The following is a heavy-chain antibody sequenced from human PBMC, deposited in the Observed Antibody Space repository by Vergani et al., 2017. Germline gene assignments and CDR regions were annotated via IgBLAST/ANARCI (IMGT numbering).Heavy chain of an antibody. Sequence: EVQLLESGGGLVQPGGSLRLSCAASGFTFSSYAMSWVRQAPGKGLEWVSAISGSGGSTYYADSGKGRFTISRDNSKNTLYLQMNSLRAEDTAVYYCAKAVIYSNYFAYWGQGTLVTVSS. CDR1: GFTFSSYA. J-gene: IGHJ4*02. CDR3: AKAVIYSNYFAY. CDR2: ISGSGGST. V-gene: IGHV3-23*01. D-gene: IGHD4-11*01.